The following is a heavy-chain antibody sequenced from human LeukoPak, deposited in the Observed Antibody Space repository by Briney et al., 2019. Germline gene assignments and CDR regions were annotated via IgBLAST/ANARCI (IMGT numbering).Heavy chain of an antibody. CDR2: IYYSGST. V-gene: IGHV4-39*07. D-gene: IGHD6-13*01. Sequence: SETLSLTCTVSGGSISSSSYYWGWIRQPPGKGLEWIGSIYYSGSTYYNPSLKSRVTISVDTSKNQFSLKLSSVTAADTAVYYCARVRIAAAGFDPWGQGTLVTVSS. J-gene: IGHJ5*02. CDR3: ARVRIAAAGFDP. CDR1: GGSISSSSYY.